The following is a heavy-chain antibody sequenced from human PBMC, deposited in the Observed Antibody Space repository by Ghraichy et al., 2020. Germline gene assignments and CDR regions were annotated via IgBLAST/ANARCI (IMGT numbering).Heavy chain of an antibody. V-gene: IGHV4-34*01. J-gene: IGHJ4*02. CDR2: INHSGST. CDR1: GGSLSTYY. CDR3: ARGPSNYYYGSGRAGWRSENFAY. Sequence: SETLSLTCAVYGGSLSTYYWSWIRQPPGKGLEWIGEINHSGSTNYSPSLKSRVTISVDTSKNQCSLKLNSVTAADTAVYYCARGPSNYYYGSGRAGWRSENFAYWGQGTLVTFSS. D-gene: IGHD3-10*01.